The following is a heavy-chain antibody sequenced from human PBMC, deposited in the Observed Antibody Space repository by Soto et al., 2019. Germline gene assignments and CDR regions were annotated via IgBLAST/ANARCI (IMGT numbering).Heavy chain of an antibody. V-gene: IGHV4-39*01. CDR1: GGSISSSSYY. Sequence: SETLSLTCTVSGGSISSSSYYWGWIRQPPGKGLEWIGSIYYSGSTYYNPSLKSRVTMSVDTSKNQFSLKLSSVTAADTAVYYCARHWNTMVDTIRYWGQGTLVTVSS. CDR2: IYYSGST. J-gene: IGHJ4*02. D-gene: IGHD5-12*01. CDR3: ARHWNTMVDTIRY.